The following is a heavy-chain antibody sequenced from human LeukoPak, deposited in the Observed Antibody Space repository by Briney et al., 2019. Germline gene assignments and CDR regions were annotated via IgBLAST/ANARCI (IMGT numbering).Heavy chain of an antibody. V-gene: IGHV4-59*01. CDR2: IYYSGST. Sequence: SETLSLTCTVSGGSISSYYWSWIRQPPGKGLEWIGYIYYSGSTNYNPSPKSRVTISVDTSKNQFSLKLSSVTAADTAVYYCARGYCSGGSCYGPWGQGTLVTVSS. CDR1: GGSISSYY. D-gene: IGHD2-15*01. J-gene: IGHJ5*02. CDR3: ARGYCSGGSCYGP.